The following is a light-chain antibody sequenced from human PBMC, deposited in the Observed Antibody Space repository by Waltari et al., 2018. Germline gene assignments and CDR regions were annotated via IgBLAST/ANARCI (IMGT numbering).Light chain of an antibody. CDR1: QSVSSF. Sequence: EIVLTQFPATLSLSPGERATLPCRASQSVSSFLAWYQQKPGQAPRLLIFDASNRATGIPARFSGSGSGTDFTLTISSLQAEDVAVYYCQQYYSTPNTFGQGTKVEIK. CDR3: QQYYSTPNT. J-gene: IGKJ2*01. V-gene: IGKV3-11*01. CDR2: DAS.